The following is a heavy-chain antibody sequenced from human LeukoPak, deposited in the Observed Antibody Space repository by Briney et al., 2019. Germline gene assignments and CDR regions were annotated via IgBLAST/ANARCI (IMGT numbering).Heavy chain of an antibody. V-gene: IGHV3-30*04. Sequence: GGSLRLSCAASGFTFNTYPIHWVRQAPGKGPEWVTVISSDSKNEYYADSVKGRFTISRDNPKNTLYLQMNSLRPEDTAVYYCARGGSGWYFDNWGQGTLVTVSS. D-gene: IGHD6-19*01. CDR3: ARGGSGWYFDN. CDR2: ISSDSKNE. J-gene: IGHJ4*02. CDR1: GFTFNTYP.